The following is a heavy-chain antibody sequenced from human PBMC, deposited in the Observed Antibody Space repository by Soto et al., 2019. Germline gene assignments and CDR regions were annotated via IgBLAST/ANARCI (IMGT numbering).Heavy chain of an antibody. CDR3: ARAALYNRGHCWFDP. CDR2: IYHGGTT. V-gene: IGHV4-31*03. J-gene: IGHJ5*02. D-gene: IGHD1-1*01. CDR1: GDSISTDDHY. Sequence: SETLSLTCTVSGDSISTDDHYWSWIRQHPGRGLEWIGYIYHGGTTYYNPSLESRVTISIDTSENHFSLRLNSVTVADTAVYYCARAALYNRGHCWFDPWGQGTLVTV.